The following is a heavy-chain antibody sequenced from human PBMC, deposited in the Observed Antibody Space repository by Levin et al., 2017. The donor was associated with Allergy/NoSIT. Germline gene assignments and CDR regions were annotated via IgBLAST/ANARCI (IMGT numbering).Heavy chain of an antibody. CDR1: GGSLNSANW. CDR3: ARDRGNPGP. D-gene: IGHD3-10*01. Sequence: KTSETLSLTCAVSGGSLNSANWWSWLRQPPGKGLEWIGEIYHSGRTNYNPSLKSRVTMSVDNSKNQFSLNLSSVTAADTAVYYCARDRGNPGPWGQGALVTVSS. CDR2: IYHSGRT. J-gene: IGHJ5*02. V-gene: IGHV4-4*02.